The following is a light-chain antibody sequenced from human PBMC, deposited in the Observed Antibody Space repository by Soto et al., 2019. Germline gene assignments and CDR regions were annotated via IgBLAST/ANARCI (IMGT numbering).Light chain of an antibody. V-gene: IGKV3-15*01. CDR3: QQYNIWPYT. Sequence: VLTQSPATLPVSLGERGNLACRASQSVSSLLAWYQQKPRQAPRLLIYDTSTRATGIPARFSGSGSGTDFTLTISSLQSEDFAIYYFQQYNIWPYTFGQGTKVDIK. CDR1: QSVSSL. J-gene: IGKJ2*01. CDR2: DTS.